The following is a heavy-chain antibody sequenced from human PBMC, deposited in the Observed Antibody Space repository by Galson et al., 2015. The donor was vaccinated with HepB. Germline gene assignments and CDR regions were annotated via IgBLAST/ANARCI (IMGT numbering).Heavy chain of an antibody. CDR3: AKEYSGFHGASYVYYGIDV. V-gene: IGHV3-23*01. Sequence: SLRLSCAASGSTFSTYAGFWVRQAPGKGLDWVSGISGSGAGTYYADSVKGRFTISRDNSKNMIYLQMNSLRVEDTAVYYCAKEYSGFHGASYVYYGIDVWGRGTTVSVSS. J-gene: IGHJ6*02. CDR2: ISGSGAGT. D-gene: IGHD6-19*01. CDR1: GSTFSTYA.